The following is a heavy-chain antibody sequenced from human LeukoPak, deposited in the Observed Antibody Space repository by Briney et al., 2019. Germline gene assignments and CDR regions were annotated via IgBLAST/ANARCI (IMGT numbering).Heavy chain of an antibody. J-gene: IGHJ6*02. CDR2: INAGNGNT. V-gene: IGHV1-3*01. CDR3: ARSGGYDLYYYYGMDV. Sequence: GASVKVSCKASGYTFTSYAMHWVRQAPGQRLEWMGWINAGNGNTKYSQKFQGRVTITRDTSASTAYMELSSLRSEDTAAYYCARSGGYDLYYYYGMDVWGQGTTVTVSS. CDR1: GYTFTSYA. D-gene: IGHD5-12*01.